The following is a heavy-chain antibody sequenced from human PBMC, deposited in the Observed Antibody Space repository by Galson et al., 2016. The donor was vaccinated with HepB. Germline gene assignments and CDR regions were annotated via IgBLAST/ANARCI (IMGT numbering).Heavy chain of an antibody. D-gene: IGHD3-3*01. CDR1: GYTFASYW. V-gene: IGHV5-51*01. Sequence: QSGAEVKKAGESLKISCKGSGYTFASYWIGWVRQMPGKGLAWMGNIYPGDFDIRYGPSFQGHVTISVDKSISTAYLQWSSREASDTAMYYCARSLTGSYDFWGANYNYYAMDVWGQGPAVSVS. J-gene: IGHJ6*02. CDR2: IYPGDFDI. CDR3: ARSLTGSYDFWGANYNYYAMDV.